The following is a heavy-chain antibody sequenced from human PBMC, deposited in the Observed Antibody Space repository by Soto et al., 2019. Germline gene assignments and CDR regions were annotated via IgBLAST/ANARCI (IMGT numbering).Heavy chain of an antibody. CDR2: IIPIFGTA. J-gene: IGHJ4*02. CDR1: GGTFSSYA. CDR3: ARSSYYYDSSGYYLAY. V-gene: IGHV1-69*06. D-gene: IGHD3-22*01. Sequence: ASVKVSCKASGGTFSSYAISWVRQAPGQGLEWMGGIIPIFGTANYAQKFQGRVTITADKSTSTAYMELSSLRSEDTAVYYCARSSYYYDSSGYYLAYWGQGTLVTVSS.